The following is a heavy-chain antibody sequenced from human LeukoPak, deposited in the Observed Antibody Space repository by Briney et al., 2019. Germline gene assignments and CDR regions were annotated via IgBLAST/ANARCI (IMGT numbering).Heavy chain of an antibody. D-gene: IGHD2-21*02. CDR2: INTGGGSI. Sequence: GGSLRLSCAASGLTFRDYNMSWIRQAAGKGLEYISYINTGGGSIYYAGSVKGRFTISRDNAKNSLYLQMNNVRAEDTAVYYCARTSTDCLDCWGQGTLVTVSS. J-gene: IGHJ4*02. CDR1: GLTFRDYN. V-gene: IGHV3-11*04. CDR3: ARTSTDCLDC.